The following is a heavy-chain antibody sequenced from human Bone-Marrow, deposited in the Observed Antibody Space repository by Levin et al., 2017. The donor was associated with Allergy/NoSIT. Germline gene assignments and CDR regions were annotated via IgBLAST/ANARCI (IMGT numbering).Heavy chain of an antibody. Sequence: SGPTLVKPTETLALTCTFSGFSLTTSGVGVGWIRQSPGQALEWLAIIYWDDDRRYNPSLRTRLTITKDTSINKVVLIMTNMDPADTATYYCAHILITYGGVLRTDAFDMWGQGTLVTVSS. CDR3: AHILITYGGVLRTDAFDM. J-gene: IGHJ3*02. V-gene: IGHV2-5*02. CDR1: GFSLTTSGVG. CDR2: IYWDDDR. D-gene: IGHD3-16*01.